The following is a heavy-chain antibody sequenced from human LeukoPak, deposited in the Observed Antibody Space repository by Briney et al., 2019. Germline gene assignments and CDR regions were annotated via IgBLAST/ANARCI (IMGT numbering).Heavy chain of an antibody. V-gene: IGHV3-49*04. Sequence: GGSLRLSCRTSGFTFGDCVMTWVRQAPGKGLEWVGFIRSKVYGGTTEYAASVKGRFIISRDDSKSIAYLQMNSLKTEDTAVYYCTRDYGGFDYWGQGTLVTVSS. J-gene: IGHJ4*02. CDR2: IRSKVYGGTT. D-gene: IGHD4-23*01. CDR1: GFTFGDCV. CDR3: TRDYGGFDY.